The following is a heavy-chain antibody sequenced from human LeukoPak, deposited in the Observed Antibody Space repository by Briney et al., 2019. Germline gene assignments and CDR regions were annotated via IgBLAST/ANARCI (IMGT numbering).Heavy chain of an antibody. CDR2: INPNIGGT. CDR3: ARVGIVVVPAASWFDP. Sequence: ASVKVSCKASGYTFTGYYMHWVRQAPGQGLEWMGWINPNIGGTNYAQKFQGRVTITRDTSISTAYMELSRLRSDDTAVYYCARVGIVVVPAASWFDPWGQGTLFTVSP. V-gene: IGHV1-2*02. D-gene: IGHD2-2*01. J-gene: IGHJ5*02. CDR1: GYTFTGYY.